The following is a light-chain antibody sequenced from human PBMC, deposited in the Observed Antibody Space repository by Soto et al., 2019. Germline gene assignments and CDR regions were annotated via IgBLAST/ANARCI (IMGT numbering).Light chain of an antibody. CDR1: SSNIGTNT. CDR2: SNE. Sequence: QSVLTQPPSASGTPGQRVSISCSAGSSNIGTNTVNWYQHLPGTAPKLLIFSNEERPSGVPDRFSGSKSGTSASLAISGLQSDDEADYYCATWDDSLNGVVFGGGTKVTVL. J-gene: IGLJ2*01. CDR3: ATWDDSLNGVV. V-gene: IGLV1-44*01.